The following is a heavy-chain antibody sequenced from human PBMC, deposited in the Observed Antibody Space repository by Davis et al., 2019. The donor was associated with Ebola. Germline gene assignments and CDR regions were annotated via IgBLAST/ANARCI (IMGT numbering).Heavy chain of an antibody. J-gene: IGHJ6*03. CDR3: ARGVCSSTSCPNYYYYMDV. V-gene: IGHV3-66*02. CDR2: IYSGGST. Sequence: PGGSLRLSCAASGFTVSSNYMSWVRQAPGKGLEWVSVIYSGGSTYYADSVKGRFTISRDNSKNTLYLQMNSLRAEDTAVYYCARGVCSSTSCPNYYYYMDVWGKGTTVTVSS. CDR1: GFTVSSNY. D-gene: IGHD2-2*01.